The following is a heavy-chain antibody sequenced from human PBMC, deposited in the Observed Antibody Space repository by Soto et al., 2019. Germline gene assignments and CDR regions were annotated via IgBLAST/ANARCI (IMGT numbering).Heavy chain of an antibody. Sequence: SXTRSLTCAGYGGSFSGYYWSWIRQPPWKGLDWIVEINHSGSTNYNPSLKSRVTISVDTSKNQFSLKLSSVTAADTAVYYCARDVYDILTGLGYYYGMDVWGQGTTVTVSS. J-gene: IGHJ6*02. CDR2: INHSGST. V-gene: IGHV4-34*01. CDR3: ARDVYDILTGLGYYYGMDV. D-gene: IGHD3-9*01. CDR1: GGSFSGYY.